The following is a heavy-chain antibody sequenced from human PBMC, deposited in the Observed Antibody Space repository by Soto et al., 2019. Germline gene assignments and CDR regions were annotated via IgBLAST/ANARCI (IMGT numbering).Heavy chain of an antibody. Sequence: EVQLVESGGGLVQPGGSLRLSCVASGFSFSNAWMSWVRQAPGKGLEWVGRIKSKTDGGTTAYAAPVKGRFTISRDDSKNLLYLQMNNLKIEDTAVYYCTTDDPINRNWGQGTLVTVSS. CDR2: IKSKTDGGTT. J-gene: IGHJ4*02. V-gene: IGHV3-15*01. CDR3: TTDDPINRN. CDR1: GFSFSNAW.